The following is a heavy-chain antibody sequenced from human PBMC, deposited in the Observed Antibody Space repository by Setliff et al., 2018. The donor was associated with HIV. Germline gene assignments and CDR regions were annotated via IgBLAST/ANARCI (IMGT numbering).Heavy chain of an antibody. V-gene: IGHV3-23*05. CDR3: AKAPLTIVATGGEDC. J-gene: IGHJ4*02. Sequence: PGGSLRLSCAASGFILSNYAVSWVRQAPGKGLEWVSGINSRGTYIYYADSVKGRFTISRDNSKNTLYLQMNSLRAEDTAVYYCAKAPLTIVATGGEDCWGQGTLVTVSS. D-gene: IGHD6-13*01. CDR2: INSRGTYI. CDR1: GFILSNYA.